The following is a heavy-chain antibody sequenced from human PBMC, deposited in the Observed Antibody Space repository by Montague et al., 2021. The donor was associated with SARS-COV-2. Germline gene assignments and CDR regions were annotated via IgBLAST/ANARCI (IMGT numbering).Heavy chain of an antibody. J-gene: IGHJ4*02. D-gene: IGHD4-17*01. CDR2: VYYSGYT. CDR3: ARRRLREDYFDF. Sequence: SETLSLTCTVSGDSVSCSDHYWGWIRQPPGKGLEWLGIVYYSGYTYYNPSVKGRVTISIDASKNQFSLKLNSLTATDTAIYHCARRRLREDYFDFWGQGTLLTVSS. CDR1: GDSVSCSDHY. V-gene: IGHV4-39*01.